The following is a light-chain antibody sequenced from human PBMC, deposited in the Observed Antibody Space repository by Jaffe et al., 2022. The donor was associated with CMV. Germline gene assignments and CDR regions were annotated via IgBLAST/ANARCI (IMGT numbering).Light chain of an antibody. CDR3: QQFYDIPRT. V-gene: IGKV4-1*01. Sequence: DIVMTQSPDSLAVSLGERATINCKSSQSVIFSSNSKNYLAWYQQKPGQPPKLLIYWASTRAPGVPDRFSGSGSGTDFTLTISGLQAEDVAVYYCQQFYDIPRTFGQGTKVEIK. CDR1: QSVIFSSNSKNY. J-gene: IGKJ1*01. CDR2: WAS.